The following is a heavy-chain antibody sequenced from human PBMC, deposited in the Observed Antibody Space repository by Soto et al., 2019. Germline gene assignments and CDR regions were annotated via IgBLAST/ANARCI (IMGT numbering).Heavy chain of an antibody. V-gene: IGHV3-30*18. CDR1: GFTFSSYG. D-gene: IGHD5-18*01. CDR3: AKDVDSYGYYYYYMDV. J-gene: IGHJ6*03. Sequence: GGSLRLSCAASGFTFSSYGMHWVRQAPGKGLEWVAVISYDGSNKYYADSVKGRFTISRDNSKNTLYLQMNSLRAEDTAVYYCAKDVDSYGYYYYYMDVWGKGTTVTVSS. CDR2: ISYDGSNK.